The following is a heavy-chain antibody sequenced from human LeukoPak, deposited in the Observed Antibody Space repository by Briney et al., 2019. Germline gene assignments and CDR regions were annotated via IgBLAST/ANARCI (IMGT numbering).Heavy chain of an antibody. CDR2: IIPIFGTA. D-gene: IGHD2-2*01. V-gene: IGHV1-69*13. Sequence: GASVKVSCKASGGTFSSYAISWVRQAPGQGLEWMGGIIPIFGTANYAQKFQGRVTITADESTSTAYMELSGLRSEDTAVYYCARDFCSTSCNLGYWGQGTLVTVSS. CDR3: ARDFCSTSCNLGY. J-gene: IGHJ4*02. CDR1: GGTFSSYA.